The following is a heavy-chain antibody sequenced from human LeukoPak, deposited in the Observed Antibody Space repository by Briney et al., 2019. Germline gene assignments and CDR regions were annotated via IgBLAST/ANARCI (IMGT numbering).Heavy chain of an antibody. CDR1: GGSISSGGYS. J-gene: IGHJ4*02. D-gene: IGHD3-10*01. CDR2: IYHSGST. V-gene: IGHV4-30-2*01. CDR3: ARGSYGGSGSPTELDY. Sequence: SETLSLTCTVSGGSISSGGYSWSWIRQPPGKGLEWIGYIYHSGSTYYNPSLKSRVTISVDRSKNQSSLKLSSVTAADTAVYYCARGSYGGSGSPTELDYWGQGTLVTVSS.